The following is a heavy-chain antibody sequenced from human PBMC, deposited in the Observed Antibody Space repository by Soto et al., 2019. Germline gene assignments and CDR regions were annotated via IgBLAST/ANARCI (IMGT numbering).Heavy chain of an antibody. CDR3: AFFCQAENGIRAPVPVSAFLLNRSSDL. CDR2: IDKSGTTR. D-gene: IGHD3-3*01. V-gene: IGHV3-48*03. J-gene: IGHJ2*01. Sequence: PGKGLEWLSSIDKSGTTRYYADSVKGRFTISRDNAKNSLYLQMDSLRDADMAVYYCAFFCQAENGIRAPVPVSAFLLNRSSDL.